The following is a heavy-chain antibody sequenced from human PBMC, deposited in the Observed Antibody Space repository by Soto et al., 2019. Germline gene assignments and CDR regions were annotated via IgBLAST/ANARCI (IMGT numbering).Heavy chain of an antibody. CDR2: IIPLFGTP. CDR3: ASDRDDYGSGNYYNRIDF. CDR1: GGIFSTYA. D-gene: IGHD3-10*01. V-gene: IGHV1-69*01. J-gene: IGHJ4*02. Sequence: QVQLVQSGAEVKKPGSSVKVSCKASGGIFSTYAISWLRQAPGQGLEWMGGIIPLFGTPNYAQRFQGRVTITADESTRTAYMALSRLRSEDTAVYYCASDRDDYGSGNYYNRIDFWGQGTLVTVSS.